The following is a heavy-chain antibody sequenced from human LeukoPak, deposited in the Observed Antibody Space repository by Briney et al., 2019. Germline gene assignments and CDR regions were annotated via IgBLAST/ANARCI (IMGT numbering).Heavy chain of an antibody. CDR2: ISGSGGTT. CDR3: AKDGGGTYLTTFDY. D-gene: IGHD1-26*01. Sequence: QPGGSLRLSCAASGFTFSSYSMNWVRQAPGKGLEWVPGISGSGGTTYYADSVKGRFTISRDNSKNTLYLQMNSLRVEDTAVYYCAKDGGGTYLTTFDYWGQGTLVTVSS. J-gene: IGHJ4*02. V-gene: IGHV3-23*01. CDR1: GFTFSSYS.